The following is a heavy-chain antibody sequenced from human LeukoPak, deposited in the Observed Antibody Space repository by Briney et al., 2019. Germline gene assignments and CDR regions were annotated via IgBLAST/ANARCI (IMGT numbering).Heavy chain of an antibody. CDR3: ARGSIAAAGIGYFDY. D-gene: IGHD6-13*01. CDR1: GGSISSYY. J-gene: IGHJ4*02. V-gene: IGHV4-30-4*08. CDR2: IYYSGST. Sequence: SETLSLTCTVSGGSISSYYWSWIRQPPGKGLEWIGYIYYSGSTYYNPSLKSRVTISVDTSKNQFSLKLSSVTAADTAVYYCARGSIAAAGIGYFDYWGQGTLVTVSS.